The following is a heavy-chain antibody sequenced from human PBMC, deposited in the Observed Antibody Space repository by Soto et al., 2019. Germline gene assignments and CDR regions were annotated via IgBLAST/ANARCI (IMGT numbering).Heavy chain of an antibody. Sequence: GGSLRLSCAASGFTVSSNYMSWVLQAPWKGLEWVSVIYSGGSTYYADSVKGRFIISRDDSKNTLFLQMNSLRAEDTAVYYCATAKLLLPWLFDYWGQGTLVTVSS. V-gene: IGHV3-66*01. J-gene: IGHJ4*02. D-gene: IGHD2-15*01. CDR3: ATAKLLLPWLFDY. CDR2: IYSGGST. CDR1: GFTVSSNY.